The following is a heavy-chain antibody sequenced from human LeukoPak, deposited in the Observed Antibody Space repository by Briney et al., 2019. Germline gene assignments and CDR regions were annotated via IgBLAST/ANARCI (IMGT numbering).Heavy chain of an antibody. CDR3: ARAKAQVEMATIRDYYFAY. CDR1: GGTFSSYA. CDR2: IIPIFGTA. J-gene: IGHJ4*02. Sequence: SVKVSCKASGGTFSSYAISWVRQAPGQGLEWMGGIIPIFGTANYAQKFQGTVTITTDESTSTAYMELSSLRSEDTAVYYCARAKAQVEMATIRDYYFAYWGQGTLVTVSS. V-gene: IGHV1-69*05. D-gene: IGHD5-24*01.